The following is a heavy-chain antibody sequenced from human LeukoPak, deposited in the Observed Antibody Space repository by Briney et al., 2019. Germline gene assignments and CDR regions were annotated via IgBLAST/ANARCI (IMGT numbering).Heavy chain of an antibody. CDR2: IRNDGSNK. V-gene: IGHV3-30*02. CDR1: GFSFSDYV. J-gene: IGHJ4*02. CDR3: VRDYNWCFDY. D-gene: IGHD1-1*01. Sequence: GGSLRLSCAASGFSFSDYVTHWVRQAPGKGLEWVAFIRNDGSNKYYADSVKGRFTISRDNSRNTLFLQMNSLRAEDTAVYYCVRDYNWCFDYWGQGTLVTVSS.